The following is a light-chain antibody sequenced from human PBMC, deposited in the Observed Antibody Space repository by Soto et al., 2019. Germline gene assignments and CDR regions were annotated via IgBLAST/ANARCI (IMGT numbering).Light chain of an antibody. CDR3: CSHAGNNNYV. CDR1: SRDVGGQNY. CDR2: AVS. J-gene: IGLJ1*01. Sequence: SVLTQPPSASGSPGQSVAISCTGTSRDVGGQNYVSWYRQHPGKAPKLIIYAVSNRPSGVPDRFSGSKSGNTTSLTISGLRAEDEADYYCCSHAGNNNYVFGTGTKVTVL. V-gene: IGLV2-8*01.